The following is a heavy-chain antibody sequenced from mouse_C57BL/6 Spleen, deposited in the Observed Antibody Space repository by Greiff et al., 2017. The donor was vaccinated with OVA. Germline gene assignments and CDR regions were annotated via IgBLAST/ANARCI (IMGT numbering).Heavy chain of an antibody. CDR3: ARWGAQATMAWFAY. CDR2: IYPGDGDT. Sequence: LQESGPELVKPGASVKISCKASGYAFSSSWMNWVKQRPGKGLEWIGRIYPGDGDTNYNGKFKGKATLTADKSSSTAYMQLSSLTSEDSAVYFCARWGAQATMAWFAYWGQGTLVTVSA. V-gene: IGHV1-82*01. CDR1: GYAFSSSW. J-gene: IGHJ3*01. D-gene: IGHD3-2*02.